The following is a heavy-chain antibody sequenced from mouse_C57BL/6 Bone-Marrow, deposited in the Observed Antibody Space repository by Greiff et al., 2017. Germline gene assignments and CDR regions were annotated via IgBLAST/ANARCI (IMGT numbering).Heavy chain of an antibody. Sequence: QVQLQQPGAELVKPGASVKLSCKASGYTFTSYCMHWVKQRPGQGLEWIGMIYPNSGSTNYNEKFKSKATLTVHKSSSTAYMQLSSLTSEDSAVYYCARRLGRFDYWGQGTTLTVSS. CDR2: IYPNSGST. CDR1: GYTFTSYC. J-gene: IGHJ2*01. D-gene: IGHD4-1*01. V-gene: IGHV1-64*01. CDR3: ARRLGRFDY.